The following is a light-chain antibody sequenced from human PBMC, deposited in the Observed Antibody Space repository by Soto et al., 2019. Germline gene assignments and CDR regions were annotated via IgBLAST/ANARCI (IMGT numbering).Light chain of an antibody. CDR1: SRDVGGYSY. CDR2: DVN. Sequence: QSALTQPASVSGSPGQSITIYCTGTSRDVGGYSYVSWYQQHPGKAPKLMIYDVNNRPSGVSDRFSGSKSGNTASLTISGLQAEDESDYYCSSFTSYSTLVFGGGTKVTVL. V-gene: IGLV2-14*03. CDR3: SSFTSYSTLV. J-gene: IGLJ2*01.